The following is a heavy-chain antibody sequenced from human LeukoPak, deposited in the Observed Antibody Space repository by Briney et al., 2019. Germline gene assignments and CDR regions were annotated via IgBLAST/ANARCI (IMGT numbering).Heavy chain of an antibody. J-gene: IGHJ4*02. CDR2: IYYSGST. V-gene: IGHV4-59*01. Sequence: SETLSLTCTVSGGSISSYYWSWIRQPPGKGLEWIGYIYYSGSTNYNPSLKSRVTISVDTSKNQFSLKLSPVTAADTAVYYCARGRGSGSYYNYYFDYWGQGTLVTVSS. D-gene: IGHD1-26*01. CDR3: ARGRGSGSYYNYYFDY. CDR1: GGSISSYY.